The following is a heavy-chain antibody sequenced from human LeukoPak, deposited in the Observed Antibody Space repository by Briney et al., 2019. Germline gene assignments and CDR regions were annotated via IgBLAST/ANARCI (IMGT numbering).Heavy chain of an antibody. CDR2: IYYSGST. Sequence: PSETLSLTCTVSGGSISSSSYYWGWIRQPPGKGLEWIGSIYYSGSTYYNPPLKSRVTISVDTSKNQFSLKLSSVTAADTAVYYCARRKGWDYYDSSGYYLGAFDIWGQGTMVTVSS. CDR3: ARRKGWDYYDSSGYYLGAFDI. D-gene: IGHD3-22*01. J-gene: IGHJ3*02. CDR1: GGSISSSSYY. V-gene: IGHV4-39*01.